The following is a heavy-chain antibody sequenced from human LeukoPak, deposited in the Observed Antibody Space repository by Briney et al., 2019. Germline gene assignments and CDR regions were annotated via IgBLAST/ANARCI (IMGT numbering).Heavy chain of an antibody. Sequence: SETLSLTCTVSGGAISAYYWSWIRQPPGKGLEWIGYIYYSGTTNYNPSLKSRVTISVDTFKNQFSLRLSSVTATDTAVYYCASQTGYNYAYFDQWGREALVTVSS. D-gene: IGHD5-18*01. CDR3: ASQTGYNYAYFDQ. CDR2: IYYSGTT. J-gene: IGHJ4*02. CDR1: GGAISAYY. V-gene: IGHV4-59*08.